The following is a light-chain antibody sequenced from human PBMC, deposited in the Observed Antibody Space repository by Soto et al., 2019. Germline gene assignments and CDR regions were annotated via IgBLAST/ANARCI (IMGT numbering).Light chain of an antibody. CDR3: SSYTSTSLV. CDR1: SSDVGGYNY. CDR2: EVS. V-gene: IGLV2-14*01. J-gene: IGLJ3*02. Sequence: QSALTQPASVSGSPGQSITISCTGTSSDVGGYNYVSWCQQHPGKAPKLMIYEVSNRPSGVSNRFSGSKSGNTASLTISGLQAEDEADYYCSSYTSTSLVFGGGT.